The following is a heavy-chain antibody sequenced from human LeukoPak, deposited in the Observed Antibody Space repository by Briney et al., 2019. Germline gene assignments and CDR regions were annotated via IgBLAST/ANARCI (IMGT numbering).Heavy chain of an antibody. CDR2: IYYSGST. CDR1: GGSISSSSYY. Sequence: SETLSLTCTVSGGSISSSSYYWGWIRQPPGKGLEWIGSIYYSGSTYYNPSLKSRVTISVDTSKNQFSLKLSSVTAADTAVYYCARRITMVRGVTDDAFDIWGQGTMVTVSS. V-gene: IGHV4-39*01. D-gene: IGHD3-10*01. CDR3: ARRITMVRGVTDDAFDI. J-gene: IGHJ3*02.